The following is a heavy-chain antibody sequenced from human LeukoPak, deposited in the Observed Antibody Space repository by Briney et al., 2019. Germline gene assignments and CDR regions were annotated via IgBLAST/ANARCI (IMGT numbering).Heavy chain of an antibody. CDR1: GYTFTSYG. Sequence: GASVKVSCKASGYTFTSYGISWVRQAPGQGPEWMGWISTYSGNTNYAQNLQGRVTMTTDTSTTTAYMELRSLRSDDTAVYYCAREVSFPYCSTTSCYDFDPWGQGTLVTVSS. V-gene: IGHV1-18*01. J-gene: IGHJ5*02. D-gene: IGHD2-2*01. CDR3: AREVSFPYCSTTSCYDFDP. CDR2: ISTYSGNT.